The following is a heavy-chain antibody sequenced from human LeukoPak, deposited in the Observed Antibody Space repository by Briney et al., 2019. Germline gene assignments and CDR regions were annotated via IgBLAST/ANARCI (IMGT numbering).Heavy chain of an antibody. Sequence: PSETLSLTCTVSGGSISSADYYWSWIRQPPGKGLEWIGYIYYSGSTYYNPSLKSRVTISVDKSKNQFSLKLSSVTAADTAVYYCASWVAITDTFDYWGQGTLVTVSS. CDR2: IYYSGST. CDR1: GGSISSADYY. D-gene: IGHD2-15*01. J-gene: IGHJ4*02. V-gene: IGHV4-30-4*08. CDR3: ASWVAITDTFDY.